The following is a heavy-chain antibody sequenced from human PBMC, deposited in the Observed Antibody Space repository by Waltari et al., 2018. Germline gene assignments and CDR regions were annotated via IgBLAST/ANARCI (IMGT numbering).Heavy chain of an antibody. CDR3: ARGPDSSGSRGWFDP. CDR1: GGSISSHY. CDR2: IYYSGST. Sequence: QVQLQESGPGLVKPSETLSLTCTVSGGSISSHYWSWIRPPPGKGLEWIGYIYYSGSTNYNPSLKSRVTISVDTSKNQFSLKLSSVTAADTAVYYCARGPDSSGSRGWFDPWGQGTLVTVSS. V-gene: IGHV4-59*11. J-gene: IGHJ5*02. D-gene: IGHD3-22*01.